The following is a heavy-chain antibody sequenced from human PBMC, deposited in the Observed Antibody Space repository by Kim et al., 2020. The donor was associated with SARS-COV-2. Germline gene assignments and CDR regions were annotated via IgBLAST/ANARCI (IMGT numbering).Heavy chain of an antibody. J-gene: IGHJ4*02. CDR3: ARRGAVAGNPVYDY. V-gene: IGHV4-39*01. D-gene: IGHD6-19*01. Sequence: PSLKGRITISVDTSKNQFSLDLSSVTAADTAVYYCARRGAVAGNPVYDYWGQGTLVTVSS.